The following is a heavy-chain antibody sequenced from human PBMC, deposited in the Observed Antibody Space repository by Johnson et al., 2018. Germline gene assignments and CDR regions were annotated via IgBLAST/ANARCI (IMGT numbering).Heavy chain of an antibody. Sequence: QVQLVESGGGVVQPGRSXRLSCAASGFTFSSYAMHWVRQAPGKGLEWVAVISYDGSNKYYADSVKGRFTISRDSSKNTLYLQMNSLGAEDTAVYYCARADGDDAFDIWGQGTMVTVSS. J-gene: IGHJ3*02. D-gene: IGHD3-10*01. V-gene: IGHV3-30*14. CDR3: ARADGDDAFDI. CDR1: GFTFSSYA. CDR2: ISYDGSNK.